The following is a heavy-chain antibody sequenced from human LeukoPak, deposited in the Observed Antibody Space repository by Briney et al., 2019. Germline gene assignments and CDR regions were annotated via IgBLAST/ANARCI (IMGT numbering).Heavy chain of an antibody. J-gene: IGHJ3*02. CDR1: GFTFSSYW. V-gene: IGHV3-7*05. CDR2: IKQDGSDK. CDR3: ARKWAFDI. D-gene: IGHD2-8*01. Sequence: GGSLRLSCAAYGFTFSSYWMTWVRQAPGKGLEWVANIKQDGSDKYYVDSVKGRFTISRDNAKNSLYLQMNSLRAEDTAVYYCARKWAFDIWGQGTMVTVSS.